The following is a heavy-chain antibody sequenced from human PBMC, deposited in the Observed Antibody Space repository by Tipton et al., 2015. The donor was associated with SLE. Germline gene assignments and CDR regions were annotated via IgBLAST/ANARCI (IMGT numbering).Heavy chain of an antibody. V-gene: IGHV3-11*04. CDR2: VSRGGDTI. CDR1: GFTFTDYT. D-gene: IGHD7-27*01. CDR3: GPKHLGY. J-gene: IGHJ4*02. Sequence: SLRLSCTASGFTFTDYTMTWIRQAPGRGLEWISYVSRGGDTIYYADSVRGRFTISRDNTKNSLSLQMNSLRAEDTAVYYCGPKHLGYWGQGTLVTVSS.